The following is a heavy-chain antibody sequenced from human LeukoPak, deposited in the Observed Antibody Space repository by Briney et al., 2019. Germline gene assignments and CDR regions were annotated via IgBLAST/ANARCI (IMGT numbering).Heavy chain of an antibody. CDR2: ISYDGSSK. CDR1: GFTFSSYA. CDR3: AKIGYREYYDFWSGSDYYYGMDV. Sequence: PGGSLRLSCAASGFTFSSYAMSWVRQAPGKGLEGVAVISYDGSSKYYTDSVKGRFTISRDNSKNTLYLQMNSLRAEDTAVYYCAKIGYREYYDFWSGSDYYYGMDVWGQGTTVTVSS. V-gene: IGHV3-30*18. D-gene: IGHD3-3*01. J-gene: IGHJ6*02.